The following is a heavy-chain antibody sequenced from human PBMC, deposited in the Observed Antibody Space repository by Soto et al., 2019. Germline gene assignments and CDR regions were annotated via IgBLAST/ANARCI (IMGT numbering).Heavy chain of an antibody. D-gene: IGHD6-13*01. Sequence: PSETLSLTCLVAGGSGSRSFYYLPWLRQPPGKGLEYIGYIHYSGSTIYNPSLKSRVTIPVDTSKNQFSLTLTAVTAADTAVYYCARINWSGSSWYYFDYWGQGTLVTVSS. CDR2: IHYSGST. J-gene: IGHJ4*02. CDR3: ARINWSGSSWYYFDY. V-gene: IGHV4-61*01. CDR1: GGSGSRSFYY.